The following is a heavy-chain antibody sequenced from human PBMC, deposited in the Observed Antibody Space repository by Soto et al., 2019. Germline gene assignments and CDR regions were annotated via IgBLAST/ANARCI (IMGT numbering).Heavy chain of an antibody. CDR2: ISDSGST. CDR3: ARQGIATAGTSLDY. D-gene: IGHD6-13*01. CDR1: GGSIRSSY. V-gene: IGHV4-59*08. J-gene: IGHJ4*02. Sequence: SETLSLTCTVSGGSIRSSYWSWIRQPPGKGLEWIGYISDSGSTNYNPSLKSRVTISVDTSKNQFPLKLSSVTAADTAVYYCARQGIATAGTSLDYWGQGTLVTVSS.